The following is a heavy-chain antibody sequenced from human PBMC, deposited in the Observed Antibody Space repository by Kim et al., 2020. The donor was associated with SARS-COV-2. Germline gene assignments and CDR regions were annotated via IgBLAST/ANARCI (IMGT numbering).Heavy chain of an antibody. Sequence: GGSLRLSCAASGFTFSSYAMSWVRQAPGKGLEWVSAISGSGGSTYYADSVKGRFTISRDNSKNTLYLQMNSLRAEDTAVYYCAKDHGDYDFWSGYYTGMDSLYVKGGYIDYWRQGTLVTVSS. V-gene: IGHV3-23*01. J-gene: IGHJ4*02. CDR2: ISGSGGST. D-gene: IGHD3-3*01. CDR1: GFTFSSYA. CDR3: AKDHGDYDFWSGYYTGMDSLYVKGGYIDY.